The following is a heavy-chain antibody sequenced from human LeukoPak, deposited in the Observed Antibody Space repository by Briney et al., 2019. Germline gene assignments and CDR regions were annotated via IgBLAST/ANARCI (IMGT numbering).Heavy chain of an antibody. D-gene: IGHD6-13*01. V-gene: IGHV3-43D*03. CDR3: ATGLGNSWSYFNY. J-gene: IGHJ4*02. CDR2: ISWDGGST. CDR1: GFTFDDDG. Sequence: PGGSLRLSCAASGFTFDDDGMHWVRQTPGKGLEWVSLISWDGGSTYYADSVKGRFTISREKSKNSLYLQMNSLRAEDTALYFCATGLGNSWSYFNYWGQGTLVTVSS.